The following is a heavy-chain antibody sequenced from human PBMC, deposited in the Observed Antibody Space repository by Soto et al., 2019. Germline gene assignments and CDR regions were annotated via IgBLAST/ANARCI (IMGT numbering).Heavy chain of an antibody. D-gene: IGHD6-13*01. J-gene: IGHJ5*02. Sequence: QVQLQESGPGLVKPSQTLSLTCTVSGGYISSGDYYWSWIRQHPEKGLEWIGYIYNTGHSSYNPSLQSRLTISIDTSKNQFSLKLSSVTAADTAMYYCARGRRYTSSWYWFDPGGQGTLVTVSS. CDR3: ARGRRYTSSWYWFDP. V-gene: IGHV4-31*03. CDR1: GGYISSGDYY. CDR2: IYNTGHS.